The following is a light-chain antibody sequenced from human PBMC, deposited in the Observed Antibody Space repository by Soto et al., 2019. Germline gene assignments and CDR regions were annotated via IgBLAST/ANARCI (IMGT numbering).Light chain of an antibody. CDR1: QSVSSSY. J-gene: IGKJ3*01. CDR2: GAS. V-gene: IGKV3-20*01. CDR3: QQYGSSPPYT. Sequence: EIVLTQSPGTLSLSPGERATLSCRASQSVSSSYLAWYQQKPGQAPRLLIYGASSRATGIPDRFSGSRSGTDFTPTISRLETEDLAVYYCQQYGSSPPYTFRPGTKVDIK.